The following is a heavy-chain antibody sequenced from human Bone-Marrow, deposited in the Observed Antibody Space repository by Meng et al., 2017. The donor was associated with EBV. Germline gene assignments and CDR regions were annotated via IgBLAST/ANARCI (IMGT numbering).Heavy chain of an antibody. CDR3: ARVGDSSIISVEFDY. J-gene: IGHJ4*02. CDR1: GGSISSGNW. CDR2: IYHSGST. V-gene: IGHV4-4*02. D-gene: IGHD6-13*01. Sequence: QVQLQESGPGLVKPAGXLSLTCXVSGGSISSGNWWTWVRQPPGKGLEWIGEIYHSGSTNYNPSLVSRVTISVDKSKNQFSLKLSSVTAADTAVYYCARVGDSSIISVEFDYWGQGTLVTVSS.